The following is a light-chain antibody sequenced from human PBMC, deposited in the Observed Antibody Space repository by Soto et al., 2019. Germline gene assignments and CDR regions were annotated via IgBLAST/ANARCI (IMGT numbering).Light chain of an antibody. CDR1: QSVSSSY. Sequence: EIVLTHSPGTLSLSPGERATLSCSASQSVSSSYLAWYQQKPGQAPMLLIDGASSRATGILDRFSGSGSGTDFTLTISRLEPEDFAVYYCQQYGSSPRTFGQGTKVDIK. CDR3: QQYGSSPRT. CDR2: GAS. J-gene: IGKJ1*01. V-gene: IGKV3-20*01.